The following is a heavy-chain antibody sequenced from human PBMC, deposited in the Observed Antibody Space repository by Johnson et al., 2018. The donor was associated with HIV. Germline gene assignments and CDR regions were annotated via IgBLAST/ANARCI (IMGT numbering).Heavy chain of an antibody. CDR2: ISYDGSDK. Sequence: QVQLVESGGGVVQPGRSLRLSCAASGFTFSSYGMHWVRQAPAKGLQWVAVISYDGSDKDYADSVKGRFTISRDSSKNTLYLQMNSLRAEDMAVYYCARDPRLGELKIDRRGYAFDIWGQGTMVTVSS. J-gene: IGHJ3*02. CDR1: GFTFSSYG. CDR3: ARDPRLGELKIDRRGYAFDI. V-gene: IGHV3-30*19. D-gene: IGHD3-16*01.